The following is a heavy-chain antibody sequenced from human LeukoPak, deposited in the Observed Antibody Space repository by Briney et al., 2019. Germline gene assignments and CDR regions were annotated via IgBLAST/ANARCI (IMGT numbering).Heavy chain of an antibody. CDR3: ARATGKDILTGRKLDC. J-gene: IGHJ4*02. D-gene: IGHD3-9*01. CDR2: MNPNSGNT. V-gene: IGHV1-8*01. CDR1: GYTFTSYD. Sequence: ASVKVSCKASGYTFTSYDINWVRQATGQGLEWMGWMNPNSGNTGYAQKFEGRVTMTRNTSISTAYMELSSLRSEDTAVYYCARATGKDILTGRKLDCWGQGTLVSVSS.